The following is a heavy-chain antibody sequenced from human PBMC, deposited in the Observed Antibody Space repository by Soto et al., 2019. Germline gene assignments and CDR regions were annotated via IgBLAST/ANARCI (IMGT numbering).Heavy chain of an antibody. CDR3: ARPPPGQAPLYPPRLDF. J-gene: IGHJ4*02. D-gene: IGHD2-2*02. CDR2: LYYTGSN. Sequence: SETLSLTCTVSGGSINSNKYYWGWVRQPPGRGLEWIAGLYYTGSNFYNPSLKNRVSISVDTSKNQFSLNVYSVTAADTAVYYCARPPPGQAPLYPPRLDFWGQGVKVTVS. CDR1: GGSINSNKYY. V-gene: IGHV4-39*01.